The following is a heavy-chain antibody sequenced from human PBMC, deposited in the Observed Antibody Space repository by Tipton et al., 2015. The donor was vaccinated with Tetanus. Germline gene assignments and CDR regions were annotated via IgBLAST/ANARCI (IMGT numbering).Heavy chain of an antibody. CDR1: GGSFSDSY. Sequence: TLSLTCAVSGGSFSDSYWSWIRQPPGKGLEWIGEINHSGSTYYNPTLKSRVTISVDTSKNQLSLKLTSVTAADTAVYYCASMTPVDWYFDLWGRGTLVTVSS. D-gene: IGHD4-23*01. CDR2: INHSGST. CDR3: ASMTPVDWYFDL. J-gene: IGHJ2*01. V-gene: IGHV4-34*01.